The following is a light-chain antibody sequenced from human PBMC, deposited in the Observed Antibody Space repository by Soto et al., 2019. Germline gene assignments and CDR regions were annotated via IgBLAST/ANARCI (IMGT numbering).Light chain of an antibody. CDR2: DVN. CDR3: SSLTGSDTYVV. J-gene: IGLJ2*01. V-gene: IGLV2-14*03. CDR1: SNDVGGQNF. Sequence: QSALTQPASVSGSPGQSITISCTGSSNDVGGQNFVSWYQQYPGQAPKLLIYDVNYRPSGISFRFSGSKSGNTASLTISGLQAEDGAHYYCSSLTGSDTYVVFGGGTKLTVL.